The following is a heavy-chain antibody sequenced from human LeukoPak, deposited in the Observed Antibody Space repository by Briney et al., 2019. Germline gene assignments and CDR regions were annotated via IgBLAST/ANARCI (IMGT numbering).Heavy chain of an antibody. D-gene: IGHD3-22*01. CDR2: INHSGST. Sequence: MSSETLSLTCAVYGGSFSGYYWSWIRQPPGKGLEWIGEINHSGSTNYNPSLKSRVTISVDTSKNQFSLKLSSVTAADTAVYYCARVSLNYYDSSGYFDYWGQGTLVTVSS. CDR1: GGSFSGYY. CDR3: ARVSLNYYDSSGYFDY. V-gene: IGHV4-34*01. J-gene: IGHJ4*02.